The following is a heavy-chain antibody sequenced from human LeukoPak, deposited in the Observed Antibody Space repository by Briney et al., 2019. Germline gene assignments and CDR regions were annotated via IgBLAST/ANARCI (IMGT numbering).Heavy chain of an antibody. CDR2: INRSGST. J-gene: IGHJ6*03. CDR3: ARAGPYCSSTSCYYYYYYYMDV. Sequence: SETLSLTCAVYGGSFSGYYWSWIRQPPGKGLEWIGEINRSGSTNYNPSLKSRVTISVDTSKNQFSLKLSSVTAADTAVYYCARAGPYCSSTSCYYYYYYYMDVWGKGTTVTVSS. CDR1: GGSFSGYY. V-gene: IGHV4-34*01. D-gene: IGHD2-2*01.